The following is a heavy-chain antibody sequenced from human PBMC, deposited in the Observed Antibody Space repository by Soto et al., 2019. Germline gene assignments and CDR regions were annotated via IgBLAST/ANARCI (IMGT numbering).Heavy chain of an antibody. D-gene: IGHD5-18*01. Sequence: QPLPLNCYFYCERVTVNIGTWNGMKQSPSRGLLWLRWTYYRTKWCNDYPITVKGRITFNPGTSKNRFSLKLNSVSPEDTALYYCAREPGGEYTYGSYYYVFHLIDVWGQGTTVTVSS. CDR1: CERVTVNIGT. CDR3: AREPGGEYTYGSYYYVFHLIDV. J-gene: IGHJ6*02. V-gene: IGHV6-1*01. CDR2: TYYRTKWCN.